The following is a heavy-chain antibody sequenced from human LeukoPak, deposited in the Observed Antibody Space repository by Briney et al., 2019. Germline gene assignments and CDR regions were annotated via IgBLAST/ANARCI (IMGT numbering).Heavy chain of an antibody. V-gene: IGHV3-23*01. Sequence: ETLSLTCTVSGGSISSYYWSWIRQPPGKGLEWVSAISGSGGSTYYADSVKGRFTISRDNSKNTLYLQMNSLRAEDTAVYYCAKDWRYCSSTSCYLFDYWGQGTLVTVSS. CDR1: GGSISSYY. D-gene: IGHD2-2*01. J-gene: IGHJ4*02. CDR3: AKDWRYCSSTSCYLFDY. CDR2: ISGSGGST.